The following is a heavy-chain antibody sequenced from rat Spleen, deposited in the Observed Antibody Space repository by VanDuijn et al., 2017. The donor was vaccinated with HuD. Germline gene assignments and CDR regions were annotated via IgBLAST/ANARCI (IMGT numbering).Heavy chain of an antibody. CDR2: ITTGGDNT. V-gene: IGHV5S14*01. CDR1: GFTFRDYG. Sequence: EVQLVESGGGLVQPGRSLKLSCAASGFTFRDYGMAWVRQTPTKGLELVASITTGGDNTYYRDPVKGRFSISRDNAKNTQYLQMDSLRSEDTATYYCARHSGTARGVMDAWGQGASVTVSS. CDR3: ARHSGTARGVMDA. J-gene: IGHJ4*01. D-gene: IGHD5-1*01.